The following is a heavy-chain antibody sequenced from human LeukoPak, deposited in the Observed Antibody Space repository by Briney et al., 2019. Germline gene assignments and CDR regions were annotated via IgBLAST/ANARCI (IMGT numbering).Heavy chain of an antibody. V-gene: IGHV5-51*01. CDR3: ATRSDSGYEYFDN. D-gene: IGHD5-12*01. CDR1: GYSFTSHW. CDR2: IYPGDSDT. J-gene: IGHJ4*02. Sequence: GESLKSSCKGSGYSFTSHWIGWVRQMPGKGLEWMGIIYPGDSDTRYNPSFQGQVTISADKFISIAYLQWSSLKASDTAMYYCATRSDSGYEYFDNWGQGTLVTVSA.